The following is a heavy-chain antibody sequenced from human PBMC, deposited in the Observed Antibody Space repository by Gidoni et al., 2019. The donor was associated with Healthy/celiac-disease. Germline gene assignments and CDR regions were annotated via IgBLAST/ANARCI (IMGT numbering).Heavy chain of an antibody. CDR3: ARRYDYVWGSYRLFDY. J-gene: IGHJ4*02. Sequence: GLEWIGSIYYSGSTYYNPSLKSRVTISVDTSKNQFSLKLSSVTAADTAVYYCARRYDYVWGSYRLFDYWGQGTLVTVSS. D-gene: IGHD3-16*02. CDR2: IYYSGST. V-gene: IGHV4-39*01.